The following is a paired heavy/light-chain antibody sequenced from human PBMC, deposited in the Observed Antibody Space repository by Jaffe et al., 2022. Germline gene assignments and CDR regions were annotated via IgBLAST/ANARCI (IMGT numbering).Heavy chain of an antibody. CDR3: ARVGVVRGRDPCSGGSCYGVYYYYYYYMDV. J-gene: IGHJ6*03. CDR1: GGSISSGSYY. Sequence: QVQLQESGPGLVKPSQTLSLTCTVSGGSISSGSYYWSWIRQPAGKGLEWIGRIYTSGSTNYNPSLKSRVTISVDTSKNQFSLKLSSVTAADTAVYYCARVGVVRGRDPCSGGSCYGVYYYYYYYMDVWGKGTTVTVSS. V-gene: IGHV4-61*02. D-gene: IGHD2-15*01. CDR2: IYTSGST.
Light chain of an antibody. J-gene: IGLJ2*01. CDR2: DVS. V-gene: IGLV2-14*03. CDR1: SSDVGGYNY. CDR3: SSYTSSSTDVV. Sequence: QSALTQPASVSGSPGQSITISCTGTSSDVGGYNYVSWYQQHPGKAPKLMIYDVSNRPSGVSNRFSGSKSGNTASLTISGLQAEDEADYYCSSYTSSSTDVVFGGGTKLTVL.